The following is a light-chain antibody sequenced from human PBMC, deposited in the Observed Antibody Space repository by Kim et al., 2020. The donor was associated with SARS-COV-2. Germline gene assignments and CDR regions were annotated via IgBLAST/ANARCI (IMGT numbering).Light chain of an antibody. CDR3: QQYGRSVT. CDR2: GAS. J-gene: IGKJ4*01. V-gene: IGKV3-20*01. CDR1: QSVNPS. Sequence: SLSPRDRAPLSCRASQSVNPSLAWYQQKPGQAPSLLIYGASSRATGIPDRFSGSGSGTDFSLTISRLEPEDFAVYYCQQYGRSVTFGGGTKVDIK.